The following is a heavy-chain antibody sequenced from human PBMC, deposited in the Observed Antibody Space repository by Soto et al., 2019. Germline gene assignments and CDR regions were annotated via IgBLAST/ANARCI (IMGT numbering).Heavy chain of an antibody. Sequence: QVQLQQWGAGLLKPSETLSLTCAVYGGSFSGYYWSWIRQPPGKGLEWIGEINHSGSTNYNPSLKSRVTISVDTSKNQFSLKLSSVTAADTAVYYCAGGYSGYVWGQGTLVTVSS. CDR3: AGGYSGYV. D-gene: IGHD5-12*01. V-gene: IGHV4-34*01. CDR2: INHSGST. J-gene: IGHJ4*02. CDR1: GGSFSGYY.